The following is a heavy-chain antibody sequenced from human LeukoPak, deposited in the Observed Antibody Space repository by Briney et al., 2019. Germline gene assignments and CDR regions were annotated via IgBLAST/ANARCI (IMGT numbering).Heavy chain of an antibody. CDR3: ARGGGNYSPQDY. Sequence: GGSLRLSCAASGFTFSNYWMHWVHQAPGKGLVWVSCINGDGGMPTYADSVKGRFTISRDNAKNTLSLHMNSLRAGDTGVYYCARGGGNYSPQDYWGQGTLVTVSA. D-gene: IGHD1-26*01. CDR1: GFTFSNYW. J-gene: IGHJ4*02. CDR2: INGDGGMP. V-gene: IGHV3-74*01.